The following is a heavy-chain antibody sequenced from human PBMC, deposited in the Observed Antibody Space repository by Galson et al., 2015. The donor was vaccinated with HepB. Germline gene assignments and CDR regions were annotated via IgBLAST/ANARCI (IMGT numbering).Heavy chain of an antibody. V-gene: IGHV3-15*01. CDR1: GFTFSNAW. J-gene: IGHJ4*02. CDR3: TTGQEQQLVPYFDY. Sequence: SLRLSCAASGFTFSNAWMSWVRQAPGKGLEWVGRIKSKTDGGTTDYAAPVKGRFTISRDDSKNTLYLQMNSLKPEDTAVYYCTTGQEQQLVPYFDYWGQGTLVTGSS. D-gene: IGHD6-13*01. CDR2: IKSKTDGGTT.